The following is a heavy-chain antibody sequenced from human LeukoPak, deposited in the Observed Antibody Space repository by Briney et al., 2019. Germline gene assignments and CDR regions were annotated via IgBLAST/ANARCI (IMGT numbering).Heavy chain of an antibody. CDR1: GGSFSGYY. V-gene: IGHV4-34*01. CDR2: INHSGST. CDR3: ARTSYSSSWLLFDY. J-gene: IGHJ4*02. Sequence: SETLSLTCAVYGGSFSGYYWSWTRQPPGKGLEWIGEINHSGSTNYNPSLKSRVTISVDTSKNQFSLKLSSVTAADTAVYYCARTSYSSSWLLFDYWGQGTLVTVSS. D-gene: IGHD6-13*01.